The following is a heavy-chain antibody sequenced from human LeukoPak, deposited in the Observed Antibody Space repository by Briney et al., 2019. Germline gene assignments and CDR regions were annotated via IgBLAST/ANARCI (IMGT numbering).Heavy chain of an antibody. D-gene: IGHD3-10*01. Sequence: GGSLRLSCAASGFTFSSYSMNWVRQAPGKGLEWVSSISSSSYIYYADSVKGRFTISRDNAKNSLYLQMNSLRAEDTAVYYCARAYYYGSGSYFPYYYYGMDVWGQGTTVTVSS. CDR3: ARAYYYGSGSYFPYYYYGMDV. CDR1: GFTFSSYS. J-gene: IGHJ6*02. V-gene: IGHV3-21*01. CDR2: ISSSSYI.